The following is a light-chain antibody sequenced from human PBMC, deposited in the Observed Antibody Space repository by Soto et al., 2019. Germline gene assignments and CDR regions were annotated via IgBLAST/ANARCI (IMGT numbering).Light chain of an antibody. CDR2: WAS. CDR3: QQYYSTPRT. Sequence: DIVMTQSPDFLAVSLGERATINCKSSQSVLYSSNSKNYLAWYQQKPGQPPKLLIYWASTRESGVPDRFSGSGSGTDFTLTTSSLQAEDVAVYYCQQYYSTPRTFGQGTKVEIK. V-gene: IGKV4-1*01. J-gene: IGKJ1*01. CDR1: QSVLYSSNSKNY.